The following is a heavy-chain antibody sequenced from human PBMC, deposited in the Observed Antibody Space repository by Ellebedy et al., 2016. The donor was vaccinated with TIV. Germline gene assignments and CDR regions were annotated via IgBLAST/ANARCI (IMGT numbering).Heavy chain of an antibody. CDR2: INPDSGGT. CDR3: ARVLRAPSGIDV. D-gene: IGHD4/OR15-4a*01. CDR1: GYIFTAYY. J-gene: IGHJ6*02. Sequence: ASVKVSCKPSGYIFTAYYIHWVRQAPGQGLEWMGWINPDSGGTNFPQKFQGRVTMTRDTSVNTANMELSRLQSDDTAMYYCARVLRAPSGIDVWGQGPXVTVS. V-gene: IGHV1-2*02.